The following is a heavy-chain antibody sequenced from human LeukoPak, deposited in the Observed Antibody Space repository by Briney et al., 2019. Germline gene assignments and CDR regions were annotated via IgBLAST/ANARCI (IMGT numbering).Heavy chain of an antibody. CDR2: IIPIFGTA. CDR1: GGTFSSYA. CDR3: ARDGTRTVGATSGDYYYYMDV. J-gene: IGHJ6*03. Sequence: ASVKVSCKASGGTFSSYAISWVRQAPGQGLEWMGGIIPIFGTANYAQKFQGRVTITADESTSTAYMELSGLRSEDTAVYYCARDGTRTVGATSGDYYYYMDVWGKGTTVTVSS. V-gene: IGHV1-69*13. D-gene: IGHD1-26*01.